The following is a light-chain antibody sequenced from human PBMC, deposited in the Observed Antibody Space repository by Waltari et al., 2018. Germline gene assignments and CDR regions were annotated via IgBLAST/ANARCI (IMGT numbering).Light chain of an antibody. Sequence: QSVLTQPPSASGTPGQRVTISRSGSSSTIGSNTVNWYQQLPGTAPKLLIYSNTQRPSGVPDRFSGSKSGTSASLAIGGLQSEDEANYYCAAWDDSLNGWVFGGGTKLTVL. CDR1: SSTIGSNT. CDR2: SNT. J-gene: IGLJ3*02. CDR3: AAWDDSLNGWV. V-gene: IGLV1-44*01.